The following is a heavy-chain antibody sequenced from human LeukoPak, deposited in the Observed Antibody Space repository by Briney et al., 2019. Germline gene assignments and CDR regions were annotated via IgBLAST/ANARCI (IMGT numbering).Heavy chain of an antibody. Sequence: PSETLFLTCAVSGGSISSTTSYWGWIRQPPGKGLEWLGRIYYSGSTFYNPSLKSRVTMSVDTSKNQLSLRLSSVTAADTAVYYCARHGSTDYFDYWGQGTLVTVSS. D-gene: IGHD2-2*03. V-gene: IGHV4-39*01. CDR1: GGSISSTTSY. J-gene: IGHJ4*02. CDR2: IYYSGST. CDR3: ARHGSTDYFDY.